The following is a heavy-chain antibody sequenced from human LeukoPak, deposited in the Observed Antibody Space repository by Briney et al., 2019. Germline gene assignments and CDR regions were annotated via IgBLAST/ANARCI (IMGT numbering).Heavy chain of an antibody. CDR3: TTGGDIVVVPAAIPDYYYYYMDV. Sequence: PGGSLRLSCAASGFTFSNAWMSWVRQAPGKGLEWVGRIKSKTDGGTTDYAAPVKGRFTISRDDSKNTLYLQMNSLKTEDTAVYYCTTGGDIVVVPAAIPDYYYYYMDVWGKGTTVTVSS. J-gene: IGHJ6*03. V-gene: IGHV3-15*01. CDR2: IKSKTDGGTT. D-gene: IGHD2-2*01. CDR1: GFTFSNAW.